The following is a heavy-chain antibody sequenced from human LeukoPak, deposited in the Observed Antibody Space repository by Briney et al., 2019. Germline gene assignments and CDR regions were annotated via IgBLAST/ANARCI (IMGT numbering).Heavy chain of an antibody. D-gene: IGHD3-10*01. CDR2: IYTSGST. Sequence: SETLSLTCTVSGGSISSYYWSWIRQPPGKGLEWIGRIYTSGSTNYNPSLKSRVTISVDTSKNQFSLKLSSVTAADTAVYYCASGVSWVRGVTTDDYWGQGTLVTVSS. CDR1: GGSISSYY. V-gene: IGHV4-4*08. CDR3: ASGVSWVRGVTTDDY. J-gene: IGHJ4*02.